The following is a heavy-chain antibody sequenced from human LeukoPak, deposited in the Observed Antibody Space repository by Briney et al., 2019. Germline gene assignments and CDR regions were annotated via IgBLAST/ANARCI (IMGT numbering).Heavy chain of an antibody. Sequence: GGSLGLSCAASGFTSNNYAMSWVRQAPGKGLEWVSAISASGGTTYYADSVKGRFTISRDNSENTLFLQMNSLRAEDTAVYYCAKEPREYCSSTSCPNWFDSWGQGTLVTVSS. CDR3: AKEPREYCSSTSCPNWFDS. D-gene: IGHD2-2*01. CDR2: ISASGGTT. J-gene: IGHJ5*01. V-gene: IGHV3-23*01. CDR1: GFTSNNYA.